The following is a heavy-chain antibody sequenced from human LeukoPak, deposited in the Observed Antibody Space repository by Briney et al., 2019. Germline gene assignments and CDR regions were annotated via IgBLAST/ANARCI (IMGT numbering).Heavy chain of an antibody. CDR3: ARDYCSGGSCYFDY. CDR2: IYSGGST. D-gene: IGHD2-15*01. CDR1: GFTVSSNS. Sequence: GGSLRLSCAASGFTVSSNSMIWVRQAPGKGLEWVSVIYSGGSTYYADSVKGRFTISRDNSKNPLYLQMTSLRAEGTVVYYCARDYCSGGSCYFDYCGQGTLVTVSS. J-gene: IGHJ4*02. V-gene: IGHV3-66*01.